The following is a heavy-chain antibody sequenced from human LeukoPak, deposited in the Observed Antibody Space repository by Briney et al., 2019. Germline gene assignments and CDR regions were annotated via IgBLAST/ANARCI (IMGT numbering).Heavy chain of an antibody. D-gene: IGHD3-10*01. V-gene: IGHV3-13*01. J-gene: IGHJ6*02. Sequence: GGSLRLSCAASGFTFSSYDMHWVRQATGRGLEWVSAIGTAGDTYYPGSVKGRFTISRENAKNFLYLQMNSLRAGDTAVYYCARVLGSGTYGMDVWGQGTTVTVSS. CDR2: IGTAGDT. CDR3: ARVLGSGTYGMDV. CDR1: GFTFSSYD.